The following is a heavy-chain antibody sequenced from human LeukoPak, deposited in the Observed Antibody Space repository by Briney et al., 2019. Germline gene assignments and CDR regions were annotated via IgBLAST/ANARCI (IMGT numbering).Heavy chain of an antibody. V-gene: IGHV3-33*01. Sequence: GRSLRLSCAASGFTFSSYGMHWVRQAPGKGLEWVAVIWYDGSNKYYADSMKGRFTISRDNSKNTLYLQMNSLRAEDTAVYYCARVPSRGGYHFDYWGQGTLVTVSS. CDR2: IWYDGSNK. J-gene: IGHJ4*02. CDR3: ARVPSRGGYHFDY. CDR1: GFTFSSYG. D-gene: IGHD3-22*01.